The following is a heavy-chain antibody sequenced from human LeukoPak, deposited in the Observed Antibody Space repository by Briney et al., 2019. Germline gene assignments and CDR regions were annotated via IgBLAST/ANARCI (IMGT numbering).Heavy chain of an antibody. V-gene: IGHV1-69*06. D-gene: IGHD3-10*01. CDR1: GGTFSSYA. CDR2: IIPIFGTA. Sequence: ASVKVSCKASGGTFSSYAISWVRQAPGQGLEWMGGIIPIFGTANYAQKFQGRVTITADKSTSTAYMELSSLRSEDTAVYYCVESNYYGSGSIDYWGQGTLVTVSS. CDR3: VESNYYGSGSIDY. J-gene: IGHJ4*02.